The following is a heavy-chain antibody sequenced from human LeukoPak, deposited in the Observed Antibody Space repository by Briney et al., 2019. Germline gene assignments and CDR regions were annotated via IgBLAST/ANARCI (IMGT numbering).Heavy chain of an antibody. CDR1: GGSFSGYY. D-gene: IGHD6-19*01. V-gene: IGHV4-34*01. CDR3: ARGVRLYSSGRWRRFDY. CDR2: INHSGST. J-gene: IGHJ4*02. Sequence: SETLSLTYAVYGGSFSGYYWSWIRQPPGKGLEWIGEINHSGSTNYNPSLKSRVTIPVDTSKNQFSLKLSSVTAAATAGYYCARGVRLYSSGRWRRFDYWGQGHLVSVSS.